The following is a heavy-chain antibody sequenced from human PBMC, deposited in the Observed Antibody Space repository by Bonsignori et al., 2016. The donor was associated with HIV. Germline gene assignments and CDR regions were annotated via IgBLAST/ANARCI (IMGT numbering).Heavy chain of an antibody. CDR2: ISSSGSTI. V-gene: IGHV3-11*01. Sequence: GGSLRLSCAASGFTFSDYYMSWIRQAPGKGLEWVSYISSSGSTIYYADSVKGRFTISRDNAKNSLYLQMNSLRAEDTAVYYCAVAYCGGDCYLGGAFDIWGQGTMVTVSS. D-gene: IGHD2-21*01. J-gene: IGHJ3*02. CDR3: AVAYCGGDCYLGGAFDI. CDR1: GFTFSDYY.